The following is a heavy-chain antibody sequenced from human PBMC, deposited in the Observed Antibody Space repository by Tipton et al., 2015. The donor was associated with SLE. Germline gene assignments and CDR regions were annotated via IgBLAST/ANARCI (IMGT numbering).Heavy chain of an antibody. Sequence: TLSLTCTVSGGSIRTGGYYWSWIRQSPEKGLEWIGEVNHFGTIYYNASLKSRVTISIDTSKSHFSLKLTSVTAADTAVYYCARMEGMITYGGIAGLWGQGTVVTVSS. CDR3: ARMEGMITYGGIAGL. J-gene: IGHJ4*02. D-gene: IGHD3-16*01. V-gene: IGHV4-30-4*08. CDR1: GGSIRTGGYY. CDR2: VNHFGTI.